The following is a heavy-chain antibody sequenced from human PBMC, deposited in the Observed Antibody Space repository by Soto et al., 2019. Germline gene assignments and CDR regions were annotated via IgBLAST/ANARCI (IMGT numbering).Heavy chain of an antibody. V-gene: IGHV4-59*01. CDR3: AGPITTQLDY. CDR1: GGSISSYY. D-gene: IGHD3-10*01. Sequence: QVQLQESGPGLVKPSETLSLTCTVSGGSISSYYWSWIRQPPGKGLEWIGYIYYSGSTNYNPSLKSRVTRAVDTSKKPFTLKLSSVTAADTAVYYCAGPITTQLDYWGQGTLVTVSS. CDR2: IYYSGST. J-gene: IGHJ4*02.